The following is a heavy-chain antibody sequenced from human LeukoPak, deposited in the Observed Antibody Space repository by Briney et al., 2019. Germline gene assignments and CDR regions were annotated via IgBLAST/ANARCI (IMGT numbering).Heavy chain of an antibody. Sequence: SETLSLTCTVSGGSISSSSYYWGWIRQPPGKGLEWIGSIYYSGSTYYNPSLKSRVTISVDTSKNQFSLKLSSVTAADTAVYYCATRRYCSSTSCSRFDYWGQGTLVTVSS. CDR3: ATRRYCSSTSCSRFDY. D-gene: IGHD2-2*01. J-gene: IGHJ4*02. CDR2: IYYSGST. V-gene: IGHV4-39*01. CDR1: GGSISSSSYY.